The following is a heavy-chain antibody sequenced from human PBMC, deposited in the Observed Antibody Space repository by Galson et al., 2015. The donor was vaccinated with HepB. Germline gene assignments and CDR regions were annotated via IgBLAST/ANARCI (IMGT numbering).Heavy chain of an antibody. CDR1: GFTLKTYW. J-gene: IGHJ4*02. D-gene: IGHD6-13*01. CDR3: ARGGYHFDN. Sequence: SLRLSCAASGFTLKTYWMHWVRQAPGKGLVWVSRCNGDGSSTNYADSVRGRFTISRENAKKMLYLQMNSLRAEDTAVYFCARGGYHFDNWGQGTLVSVSA. V-gene: IGHV3-74*01. CDR2: CNGDGSST.